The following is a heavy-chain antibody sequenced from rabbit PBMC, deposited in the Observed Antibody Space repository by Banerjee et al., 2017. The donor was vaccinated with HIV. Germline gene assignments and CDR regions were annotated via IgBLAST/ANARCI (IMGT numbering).Heavy chain of an antibody. Sequence: QEQLEESGGDLVKPEESLTLTCTASGFSFSSHAMCWVRQAPGKGLEWIGCIDTGIIGSTYYASWAKGRFTISKTSSTTVTLQMTSLTAADTATYFCARGYAYIGYDYYFNLWGPGTLVTVS. CDR2: IDTGIIGST. CDR3: ARGYAYIGYDYYFNL. J-gene: IGHJ4*01. V-gene: IGHV1S45*01. D-gene: IGHD6-1*01. CDR1: GFSFSSHA.